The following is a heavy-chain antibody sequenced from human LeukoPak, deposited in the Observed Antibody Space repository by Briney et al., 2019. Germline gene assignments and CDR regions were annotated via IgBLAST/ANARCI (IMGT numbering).Heavy chain of an antibody. CDR2: ISYDGSNK. V-gene: IGHV3-30*03. D-gene: IGHD3-22*01. CDR1: GFSFGSFA. J-gene: IGHJ4*02. Sequence: GGSLRLSCAASGFSFGSFAMSWVRQAPGKGLEWVAVISYDGSNKYYADSVKGRFTISRDNSKNTLYLQMNSLRAEDTAVYYCARSGSSGYVQKFDYWGQGTLVTVSS. CDR3: ARSGSSGYVQKFDY.